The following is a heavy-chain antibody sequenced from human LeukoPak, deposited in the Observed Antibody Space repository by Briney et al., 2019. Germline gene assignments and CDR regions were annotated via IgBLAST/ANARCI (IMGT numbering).Heavy chain of an antibody. Sequence: GGSLRLSCAASGFTFRTYAMTWVREAPGKGLEWVSPISGGGGITYYADSVKGRFTISRDNSKNTLYLQMNTLRAEDTAVYYCAKDRYCGGGTCYWSYFDYWGQGTLVTVSS. CDR1: GFTFRTYA. D-gene: IGHD2-15*01. CDR2: ISGGGGIT. CDR3: AKDRYCGGGTCYWSYFDY. V-gene: IGHV3-23*01. J-gene: IGHJ4*02.